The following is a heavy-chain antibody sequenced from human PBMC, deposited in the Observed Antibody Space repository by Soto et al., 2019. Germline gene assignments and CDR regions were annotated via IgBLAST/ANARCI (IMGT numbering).Heavy chain of an antibody. CDR1: GFIFSDYY. Sequence: QVHLEESGGGLVKPGGSLRLSCTASGFIFSDYYMSWIRQAPGKGLEWVSDISNSGRSTHHADSVEGRFTISRDNAKDSLYLQMISLRPEDAAIYYCARDHGGGGLTLEYWGQGTLVTVSS. CDR3: ARDHGGGGLTLEY. J-gene: IGHJ4*02. V-gene: IGHV3-11*01. CDR2: ISNSGRST. D-gene: IGHD3-16*01.